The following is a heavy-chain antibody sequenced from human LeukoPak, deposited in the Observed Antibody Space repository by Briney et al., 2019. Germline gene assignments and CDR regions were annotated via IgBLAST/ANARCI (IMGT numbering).Heavy chain of an antibody. D-gene: IGHD5-18*01. CDR3: ARHRGKYSPHDAFDI. V-gene: IGHV4-39*01. Sequence: SETLSLTCTVSGGSISSSGYYWGCIRQPPGKGLVWIGSIYYSGSTYYNPSLKSRVTISVDTSKNQFSLKLSSVTAADTAVYYCARHRGKYSPHDAFDIWGQGTMVTVSA. J-gene: IGHJ3*02. CDR2: IYYSGST. CDR1: GGSISSSGYY.